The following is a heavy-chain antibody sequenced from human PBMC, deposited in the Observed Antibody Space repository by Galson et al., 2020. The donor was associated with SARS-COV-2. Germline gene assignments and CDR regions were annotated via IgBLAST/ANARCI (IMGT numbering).Heavy chain of an antibody. CDR1: GFTFSSYN. D-gene: IGHD3-10*01. Sequence: GGSLRLSCAASGFTFSSYNMNWVRQAPGTGLEWVSSISISSNYIFYADSVKGRFTISRDNAKSSLYLQMNSLRAEDTAIYYCARDWGGYGSGRLDYWAREPWSPSPQ. CDR3: ARDWGGYGSGRLDY. CDR2: ISISSNYI. V-gene: IGHV3-21*01. J-gene: IGHJ4*02.